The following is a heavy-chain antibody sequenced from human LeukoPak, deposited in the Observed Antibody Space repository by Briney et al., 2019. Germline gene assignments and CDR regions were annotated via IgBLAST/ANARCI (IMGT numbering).Heavy chain of an antibody. V-gene: IGHV4-59*01. J-gene: IGHJ4*02. CDR2: IYYSGST. D-gene: IGHD3-10*01. CDR1: GGSISSYY. CDR3: ASLDGSGGIDY. Sequence: PSETLSLTCTVSGGSISSYYWSWIRQPPGKGLEWIGYIYYSGSTNYNPSLKSRVTISVDTSKNQFSLKLSSVTAADTAVYYCASLDGSGGIDYWGQGTLVTVSS.